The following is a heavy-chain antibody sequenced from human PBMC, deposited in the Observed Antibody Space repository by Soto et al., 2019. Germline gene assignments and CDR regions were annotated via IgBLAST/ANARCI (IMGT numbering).Heavy chain of an antibody. V-gene: IGHV3-48*02. CDR1: GFTFSNYD. J-gene: IGHJ6*02. CDR2: ISSASSAI. CDR3: VRDSGRSYSMDV. D-gene: IGHD3-10*01. Sequence: EVQLVESGGGLVQPGGSLRLSCAASGFTFSNYDMNWVRQAPGKGLLWVSYISSASSAIYYAGSVKGRFTISRDNAKKPLYLQMNSLRDEDTAFYYCVRDSGRSYSMDVWGLGTTVTVSS.